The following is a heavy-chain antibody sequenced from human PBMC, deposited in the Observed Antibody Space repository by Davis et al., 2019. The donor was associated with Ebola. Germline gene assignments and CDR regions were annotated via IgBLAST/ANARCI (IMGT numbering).Heavy chain of an antibody. D-gene: IGHD1-7*01. CDR3: AREGGTTRLDY. CDR1: GYTFTGYY. V-gene: IGHV1-2*02. Sequence: ASVKVSCKASGYTFTGYYMNWVRQAPGQGLEWMGWINPNSGGAKYAQKFQGRVTMTRDTSISPAYMELSRLRSDDTAVYYCAREGGTTRLDYWGQGTLVTVSS. CDR2: INPNSGGA. J-gene: IGHJ4*02.